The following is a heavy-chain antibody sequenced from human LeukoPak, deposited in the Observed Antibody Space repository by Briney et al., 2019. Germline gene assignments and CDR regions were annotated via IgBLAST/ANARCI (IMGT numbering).Heavy chain of an antibody. CDR3: ARASYYYDSSGYYGRAFDI. CDR2: IYYSGST. CDR1: GGSISSGDYY. V-gene: IGHV4-30-4*01. Sequence: SETLSLTCTVSGGSISSGDYYWSWIRQPPGKGLEWIGYIYYSGSTYYNPSLKSRVTISVDTSKNQFSLKLSSVTAADTAVYYCARASYYYDSSGYYGRAFDIWGQGTMVTVSS. D-gene: IGHD3-22*01. J-gene: IGHJ3*02.